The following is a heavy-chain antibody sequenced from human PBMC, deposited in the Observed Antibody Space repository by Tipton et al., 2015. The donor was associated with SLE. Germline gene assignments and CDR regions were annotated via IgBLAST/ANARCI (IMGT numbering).Heavy chain of an antibody. CDR3: AATLDVLDI. Sequence: TLSLTCSVSGDSINKGGYHWNWIRQPAGMGLEWIGRMDTSGGTFYNPSLESRVSISLDSSKNQFSLRLPSVTAADTAVYYCAATLDVLDIWGQGTMITVSS. V-gene: IGHV4-61*02. CDR1: GDSINKGGYH. J-gene: IGHJ3*02. CDR2: MDTSGGT.